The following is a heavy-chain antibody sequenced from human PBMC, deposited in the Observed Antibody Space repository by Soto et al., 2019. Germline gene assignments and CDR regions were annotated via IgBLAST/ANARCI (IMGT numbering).Heavy chain of an antibody. D-gene: IGHD3-10*01. J-gene: IGHJ4*02. CDR2: INHSVST. V-gene: IGHV4-34*01. CDR3: TRGRGFGHFTPPFDY. CDR1: GGSFSGYF. Sequence: QVQLQQWGAGLLKPSETMSLTCAVSGGSFSGYFWSWIRQPPGKGLEWIGEINHSVSTYYNPSLGSRVTVLVDTSRSQFSLKLRSVTAADTAVYFCTRGRGFGHFTPPFDYWGQGTLVTVSS.